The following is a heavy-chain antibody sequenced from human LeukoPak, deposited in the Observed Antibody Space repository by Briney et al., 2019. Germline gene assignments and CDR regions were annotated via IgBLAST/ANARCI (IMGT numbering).Heavy chain of an antibody. V-gene: IGHV3-23*01. Sequence: GGSLRLSCAASGFTFSSYAMSWVRQAPGKGLEWVSAISGSGGSSYYADSVKGRFTISRDNSKNTLYLQMNSLRAEDTAVYYCAKDGVWSYGFGGHNWFDPWGQGTLVTVSS. CDR2: ISGSGGSS. CDR3: AKDGVWSYGFGGHNWFDP. J-gene: IGHJ5*02. CDR1: GFTFSSYA. D-gene: IGHD5-18*01.